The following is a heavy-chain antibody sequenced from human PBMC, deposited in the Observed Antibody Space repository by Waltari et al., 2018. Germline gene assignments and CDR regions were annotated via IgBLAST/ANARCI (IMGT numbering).Heavy chain of an antibody. CDR2: IRYDGSNK. J-gene: IGHJ4*02. V-gene: IGHV3-30*02. Sequence: QVQLVESGGGVVQPGGSLRLSCAASGFTFSSYGMHWVRQAPGKGLEWVAFIRYDGSNKYYADSVKGRFTISRDNSKNTLYLQMNSLRAEDTAVYYCAKGDPSSGYYGGFDWGQGTLVTVSS. D-gene: IGHD3-22*01. CDR3: AKGDPSSGYYGGFD. CDR1: GFTFSSYG.